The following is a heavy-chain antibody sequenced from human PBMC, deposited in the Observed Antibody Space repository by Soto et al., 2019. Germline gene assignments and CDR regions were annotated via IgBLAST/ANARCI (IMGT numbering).Heavy chain of an antibody. CDR2: ISAFNDYT. D-gene: IGHD6-13*01. J-gene: IGHJ3*01. V-gene: IGHV1-18*01. CDR1: GYTFNKYG. CDR3: ARGRRVVTPAGTPDAFDV. Sequence: QAQLVQSGGEVKRPGASVKVSCEASGYTFNKYGLNWVRQAPGQGLEWMGRISAFNDYTNLAQKFPGRITLTTDASTNTAYMELQILRSDDTAMYYCARGRRVVTPAGTPDAFDVWGQGTMVIVSS.